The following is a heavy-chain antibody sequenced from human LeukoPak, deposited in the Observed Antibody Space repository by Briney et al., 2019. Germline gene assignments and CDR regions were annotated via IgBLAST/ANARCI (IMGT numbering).Heavy chain of an antibody. CDR3: AKGVRGSSGWYEVGYFDY. V-gene: IGHV3-7*01. CDR2: IKKDGGEK. CDR1: GFTFSSYW. Sequence: GGSLRLSCAASGFTFSSYWMSWVRQAPGKGLEWVANIKKDGGEKYYVDSVKGRFTISRDNAKNSLYLQMNSLRAEDTAVYYCAKGVRGSSGWYEVGYFDYWGRGTLVTVSS. J-gene: IGHJ4*02. D-gene: IGHD6-19*01.